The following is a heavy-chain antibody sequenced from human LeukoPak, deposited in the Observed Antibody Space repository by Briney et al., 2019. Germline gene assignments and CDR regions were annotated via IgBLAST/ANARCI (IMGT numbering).Heavy chain of an antibody. CDR2: IYYSGST. V-gene: IGHV4-39*07. CDR3: ARCRNGDYAW. D-gene: IGHD4-17*01. CDR1: GGSISSSSYY. Sequence: PSETLSLTCTVSGGSISSSSYYWGWIRQPPGKGLEWIGSIYYSGSTYYNPSLKSRVTISVDTSKNQFSLKLSSVTAADTAVYYCARCRNGDYAWWGQGTLVTVSS. J-gene: IGHJ4*02.